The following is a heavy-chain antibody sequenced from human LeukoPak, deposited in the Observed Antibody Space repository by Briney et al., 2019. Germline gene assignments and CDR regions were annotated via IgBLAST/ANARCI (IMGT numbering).Heavy chain of an antibody. CDR1: GYTFTSYG. D-gene: IGHD3-22*01. CDR3: ARDRYYYDSSGYSPLNDY. V-gene: IGHV1-18*01. Sequence: PLASVKVSCKASGYTFTSYGIRWVRQAPGQGLEWMGWISAYNGNTNYAQKLQGRVTMTTDTSTSTAYMELRSLRSDDTAVYYCARDRYYYDSSGYSPLNDYWGQGTLVTVSS. CDR2: ISAYNGNT. J-gene: IGHJ4*02.